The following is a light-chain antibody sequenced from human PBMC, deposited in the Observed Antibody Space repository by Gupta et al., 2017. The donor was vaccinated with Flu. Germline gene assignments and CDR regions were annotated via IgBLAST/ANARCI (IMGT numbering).Light chain of an antibody. J-gene: IGLJ3*02. Sequence: QSVLTQPPSASGTPGRRVTISCSGSSSNIGSNYVYWYQQLPGTAPKLLISRNDNRPSGVPARFSGSKSGTSASLAISGIRSDDEADYYCAAWDDSLSAWVLGGGTKVT. CDR1: SSNIGSNY. V-gene: IGLV1-47*01. CDR2: RND. CDR3: AAWDDSLSAWV.